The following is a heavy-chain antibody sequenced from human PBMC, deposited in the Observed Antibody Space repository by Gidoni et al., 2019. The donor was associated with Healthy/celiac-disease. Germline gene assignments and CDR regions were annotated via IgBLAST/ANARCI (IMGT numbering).Heavy chain of an antibody. V-gene: IGHV1-2*02. Sequence: GLEWMGWINPNSGGTNYAQKFQGRVTMTRDTSISTAYMELSRLRSDDTAVYYCARGGMVPYYYYYGMDVWGQGTTVTVSS. CDR2: INPNSGGT. CDR3: ARGGMVPYYYYYGMDV. D-gene: IGHD3-10*01. J-gene: IGHJ6*02.